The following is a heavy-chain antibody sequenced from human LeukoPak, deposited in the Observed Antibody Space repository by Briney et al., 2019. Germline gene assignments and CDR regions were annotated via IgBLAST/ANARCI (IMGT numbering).Heavy chain of an antibody. J-gene: IGHJ4*02. CDR1: GFTLSTYW. CDR3: ARDSTYYYDSGSSGPHYFDN. V-gene: IGHV3-7*01. Sequence: PGGSLRLSCEASGFTLSTYWMNWVRQVPGKGLDWVANINPDGSGKRYVDSVKGRFTISRDNSKNTLYLQLNSLRAEDTAVYYCARDSTYYYDSGSSGPHYFDNWGQGTLVTVSS. D-gene: IGHD3-10*01. CDR2: INPDGSGK.